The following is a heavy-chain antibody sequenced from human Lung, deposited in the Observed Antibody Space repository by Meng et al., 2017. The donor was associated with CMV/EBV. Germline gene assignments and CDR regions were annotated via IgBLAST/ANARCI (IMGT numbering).Heavy chain of an antibody. CDR2: ISSSSSYI. CDR3: ARAYYYDSSGYYIAPNYYYYGMDV. Sequence: GESXKISXAASGFTFSSYSMNWVRQAPGKGLEWVSSISSSSSYIYYADSVKGRFTISRDNAKNSLYLQMNSLRAEDTAVYYCARAYYYDSSGYYIAPNYYYYGMDVWGQGTXVTVSS. V-gene: IGHV3-21*01. D-gene: IGHD3-22*01. J-gene: IGHJ6*02. CDR1: GFTFSSYS.